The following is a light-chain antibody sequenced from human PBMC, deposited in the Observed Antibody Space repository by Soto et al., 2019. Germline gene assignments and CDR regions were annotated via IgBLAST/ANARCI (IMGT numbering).Light chain of an antibody. CDR3: QQRSNWPRT. V-gene: IGKV1-9*01. J-gene: IGKJ1*01. CDR1: QGISSY. Sequence: DIQLTQSPSFLSASLGDRVTITCRVSQGISSYLAWYQQKPGKAPKLLIYAASSLQSGVPSRFSGSGSGTDFTLTISSLQPEDLAVYYCQQRSNWPRTFGQGTKVDI. CDR2: AAS.